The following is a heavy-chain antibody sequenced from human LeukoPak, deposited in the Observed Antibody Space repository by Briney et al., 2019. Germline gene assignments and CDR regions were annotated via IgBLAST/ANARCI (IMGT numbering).Heavy chain of an antibody. CDR2: IYYSGST. V-gene: IGHV4-39*01. CDR3: ARLYYDSSGYYQICYFDY. D-gene: IGHD3-22*01. Sequence: SETLSLTCTVSGGSISSSSYYWGWIRQPPGKGLEWIGSIYYSGSTYYNPSLKSRVTISVDTSKNQSSLNLMSVTAADTAVYYCARLYYDSSGYYQICYFDYWGQGTLVTVSS. J-gene: IGHJ4*02. CDR1: GGSISSSSYY.